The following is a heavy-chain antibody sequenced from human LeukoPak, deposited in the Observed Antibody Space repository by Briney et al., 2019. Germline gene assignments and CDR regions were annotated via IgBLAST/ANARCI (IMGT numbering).Heavy chain of an antibody. CDR2: IFYSGTT. V-gene: IGHV4-38-2*02. CDR1: GYSISSGYY. Sequence: SETLSLTCTVSGYSISSGYYWGWIRQPPGKGLEWIGNIFYSGTTYYNPSLKTRVTISVDTSKNQFSLKLSSVTATDTAVYYCARLGDTWYTPYHFEYWGQGALVTVSS. J-gene: IGHJ4*02. D-gene: IGHD2-2*02. CDR3: ARLGDTWYTPYHFEY.